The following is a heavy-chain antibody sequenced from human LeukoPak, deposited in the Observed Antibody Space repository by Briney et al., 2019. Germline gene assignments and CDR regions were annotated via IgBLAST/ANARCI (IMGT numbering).Heavy chain of an antibody. D-gene: IGHD2-8*02. CDR2: IYYSGST. Sequence: PSETLSLTCTVSGGSISGYYWSWIRQPPGKGLEYIGYIYYSGSTNYNPSFQSRVTISVDTSTNQFSLKLSSVTAADTTVYYCARDPPGTGAYLDYWGQGTLVTVSS. V-gene: IGHV4-59*01. CDR3: ARDPPGTGAYLDY. J-gene: IGHJ4*02. CDR1: GGSISGYY.